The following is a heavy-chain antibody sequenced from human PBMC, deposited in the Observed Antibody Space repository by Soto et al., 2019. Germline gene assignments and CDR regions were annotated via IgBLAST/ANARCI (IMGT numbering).Heavy chain of an antibody. J-gene: IGHJ6*02. D-gene: IGHD3-16*01. Sequence: QVQLVQSGAEVKKPGASAKVSCTASGYTLTSYYMHWVRQAPGQGLEWMGVINPTDDSARYAQKFQGRVTLTSDTSTSTVSMELSSLKSEDTAVYYCAKDQKKRYDHTDPNDFYYGMDVWGQGTTVTVSS. CDR1: GYTLTSYY. CDR2: INPTDDSA. CDR3: AKDQKKRYDHTDPNDFYYGMDV. V-gene: IGHV1-46*01.